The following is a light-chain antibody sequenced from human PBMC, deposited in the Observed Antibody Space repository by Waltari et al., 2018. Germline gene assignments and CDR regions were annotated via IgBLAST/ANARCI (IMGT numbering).Light chain of an antibody. CDR1: SSNIGATYD. CDR2: GNS. V-gene: IGLV1-40*01. CDR3: QSYDRSLDGYVV. Sequence: QSVLTQPPSVSGAPGQRVTISCTGTSSNIGATYDVPWYQQLPGTAPKVLIYGNSNRPSGVPDRFSGSKSGTSASLAISGLQAEDEADYYCQSYDRSLDGYVVFGGGTKLTVL. J-gene: IGLJ2*01.